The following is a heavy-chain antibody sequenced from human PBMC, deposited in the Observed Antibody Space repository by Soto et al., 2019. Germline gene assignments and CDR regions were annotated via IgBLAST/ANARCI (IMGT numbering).Heavy chain of an antibody. Sequence: SETLSLTCAVYGGSFTGYYWTWIRQTPGKGLEWIGEINYRGSSYYNPSLESRISMAVDTSKNQFSLKLRSVTAADTAVYFCVRGQPHRITIFDVVIRSYIYGMDVWGQGTTVTVSS. D-gene: IGHD3-3*02. CDR2: INYRGSS. J-gene: IGHJ6*02. CDR3: VRGQPHRITIFDVVIRSYIYGMDV. V-gene: IGHV4-34*01. CDR1: GGSFTGYY.